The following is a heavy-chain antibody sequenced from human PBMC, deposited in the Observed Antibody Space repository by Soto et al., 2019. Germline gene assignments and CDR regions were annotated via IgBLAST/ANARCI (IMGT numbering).Heavy chain of an antibody. CDR3: ARDRGYSGYDSPRFYYGMDV. Sequence: QVQLVESGGGVVQPGRSLRLSCAASGFTFSSYGMHWVRQAPGKGLEWVAVIWYDGSNKWYADSVKGRFTISSDNSKNTLYLQMNSLRAEDTAVYSCARDRGYSGYDSPRFYYGMDVWGQGTTVTVSS. V-gene: IGHV3-33*01. CDR2: IWYDGSNK. J-gene: IGHJ6*02. D-gene: IGHD5-12*01. CDR1: GFTFSSYG.